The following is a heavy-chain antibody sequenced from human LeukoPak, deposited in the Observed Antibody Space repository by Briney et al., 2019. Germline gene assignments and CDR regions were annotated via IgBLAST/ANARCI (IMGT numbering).Heavy chain of an antibody. J-gene: IGHJ4*02. CDR1: GVTFSIDA. Sequence: GGTLRLSCAASGVTFSIDAMSWARQSPGEGLGWVSTINIAGGIPTYNAHSMEGRLTISRDNSNNTVYLQTLNPRGAGPAVYYCAKLPHSRRGSYSDYWGQGTLVTVSS. CDR2: INIAGGIPT. CDR3: AKLPHSRRGSYSDY. D-gene: IGHD3-10*01. V-gene: IGHV3-23*01.